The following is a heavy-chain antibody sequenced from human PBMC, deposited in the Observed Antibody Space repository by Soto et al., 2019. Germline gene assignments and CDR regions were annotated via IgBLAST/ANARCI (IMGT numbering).Heavy chain of an antibody. CDR2: IIPISGTA. Sequence: ASVKVSCKASGGSFTTYSISWVRQPPGQGLEWMGGIIPISGTAKYAQKFQGRITITGDKNTTTAYMDLSSLRFEDTAVYYCARGVGRKVRGLNLYYYYAMDVWGQGTPVTVSS. CDR3: ARGVGRKVRGLNLYYYYAMDV. D-gene: IGHD3-10*01. CDR1: GGSFTTYS. J-gene: IGHJ6*02. V-gene: IGHV1-69*06.